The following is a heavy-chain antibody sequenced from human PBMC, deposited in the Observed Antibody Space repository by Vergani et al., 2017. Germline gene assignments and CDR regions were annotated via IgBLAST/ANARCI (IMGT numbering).Heavy chain of an antibody. Sequence: QVQLQQWGAGLLKPSETLSLTCAVYGGSFSGYYWSWIRQPPGKGLEWIGEINHSGSTNYNPSLKSRVTISVDTSKNQFSLKLSSVTAADTAVYYCARHVGSSGRDYWGQGTLVTVSS. D-gene: IGHD6-19*01. V-gene: IGHV4-34*01. CDR1: GGSFSGYY. J-gene: IGHJ4*02. CDR2: INHSGST. CDR3: ARHVGSSGRDY.